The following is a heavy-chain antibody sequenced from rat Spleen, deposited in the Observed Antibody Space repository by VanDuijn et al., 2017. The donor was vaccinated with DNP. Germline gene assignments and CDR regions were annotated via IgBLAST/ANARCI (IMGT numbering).Heavy chain of an antibody. CDR1: GFTFSDYY. J-gene: IGHJ2*01. V-gene: IGHV5-7*01. CDR3: ASRPPPTRGPFDY. Sequence: EVQLVESGGGLVQPGRSMKLSCAASGFTFSDYYMAWVRQAPTKGLEWVATISYDGSSTYYRDSVKGRFTISRDNAASTLYLQMDSLRSEDTATYYCASRPPPTRGPFDYWGQGVLVTVSS. CDR2: ISYDGSST. D-gene: IGHD1-4*01.